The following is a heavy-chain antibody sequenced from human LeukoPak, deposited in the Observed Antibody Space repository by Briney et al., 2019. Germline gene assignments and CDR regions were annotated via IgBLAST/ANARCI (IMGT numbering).Heavy chain of an antibody. V-gene: IGHV3-30-3*01. CDR2: ISYDGSSK. CDR1: GFTFSSYA. J-gene: IGHJ4*02. CDR3: ARPTYYDFWSGPYYFDY. Sequence: GRSLRLSCAASGFTFSSYAMHWVRQAPGKGLEWVAVISYDGSSKYYADSVKGRFTISRDNSRNTLYLQMNSLRAEDTAVYYCARPTYYDFWSGPYYFDYWGQGTLVTVSS. D-gene: IGHD3-3*01.